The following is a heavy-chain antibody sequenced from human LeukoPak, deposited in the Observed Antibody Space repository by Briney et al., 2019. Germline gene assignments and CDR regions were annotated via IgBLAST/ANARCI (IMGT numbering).Heavy chain of an antibody. CDR1: GGSLSSYS. CDR3: ARQPRYRSSTSCYMDY. Sequence: SETLSLTCTVSGGSLSSYSWSWIRQPPGKGLEWIGYIYYSGTTNYNPSLKSRVTISVDTSKNQFSLKLSSVTAADTAVYYCARQPRYRSSTSCYMDYWGQGTLVTVSS. D-gene: IGHD2-2*02. V-gene: IGHV4-59*08. CDR2: IYYSGTT. J-gene: IGHJ4*02.